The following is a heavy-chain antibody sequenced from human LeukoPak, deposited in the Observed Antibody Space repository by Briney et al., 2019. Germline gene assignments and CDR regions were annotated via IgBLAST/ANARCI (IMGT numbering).Heavy chain of an antibody. D-gene: IGHD3-10*01. CDR2: VFGSGIDT. CDR1: GFTFTSYA. V-gene: IGHV3-23*01. Sequence: GGSLRLSCAASGFTFTSYAMSWVRQAPGKGLEWVSSVFGSGIDTQYADSVKGRFTISRDNSKNTLYLEMNSLRPEDTAIYYCAKDLISPRSVGSSEKLDYWGQGTLVTVSS. J-gene: IGHJ4*02. CDR3: AKDLISPRSVGSSEKLDY.